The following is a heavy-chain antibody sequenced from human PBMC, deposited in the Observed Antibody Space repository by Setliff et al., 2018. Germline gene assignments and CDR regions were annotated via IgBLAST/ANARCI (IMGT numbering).Heavy chain of an antibody. J-gene: IGHJ4*02. CDR1: GYNFITLG. V-gene: IGHV1-18*01. CDR3: ARGRGPDIVVTIPGDY. CDR2: ISPYSGKT. Sequence: ASVKVSCKTSGYNFITLGINWVRQAPGQGLEWVGWISPYSGKTDYAQKFQDRVIMTIDSATTTAYMELKTLRSDDTAVYYCARGRGPDIVVTIPGDYWGQGTQVTGSS. D-gene: IGHD2-15*01.